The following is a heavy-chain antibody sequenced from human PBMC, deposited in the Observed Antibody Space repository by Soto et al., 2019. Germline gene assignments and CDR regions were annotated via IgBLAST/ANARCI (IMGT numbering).Heavy chain of an antibody. D-gene: IGHD1-1*01. CDR1: GYTFIGYH. J-gene: IGHJ6*02. CDR3: ARDRNWKGYYVMDV. V-gene: IGHV1-2*04. CDR2: IKPNTGGT. Sequence: ASVKVSCKASGYTFIGYHIHWVRQAPGQGLEWMGSIKPNTGGTNYAQKFQGWVTMTRDTALNTAYMELSSLRSNDTAMYYCARDRNWKGYYVMDVWGQGTSVTVSS.